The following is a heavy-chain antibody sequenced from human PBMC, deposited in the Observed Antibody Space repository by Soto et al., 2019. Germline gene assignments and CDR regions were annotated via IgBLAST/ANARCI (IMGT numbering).Heavy chain of an antibody. D-gene: IGHD3-3*01. J-gene: IGHJ6*02. V-gene: IGHV3-30*18. CDR3: AKDKTFTIFASIYYYYGMDV. CDR1: GFTFSSYG. Sequence: HPGGSLRLSCAASGFTFSSYGMHWVRQAPGKGLEWVAVISYDGSNKYYADSVKGRFTISRDNSKNTLYLQMNSLRAEDTAVYYCAKDKTFTIFASIYYYYGMDVWGQGTTVTVSS. CDR2: ISYDGSNK.